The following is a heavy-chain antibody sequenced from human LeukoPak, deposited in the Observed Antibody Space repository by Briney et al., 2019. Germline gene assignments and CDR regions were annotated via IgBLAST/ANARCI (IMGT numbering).Heavy chain of an antibody. Sequence: QPGRSLRLSCAASGFTFSSYGMHWVRQAPGKGLEWVAIIWYDGSNKYYADSVKGRFTISRDTSKNTLYLQMNSLRAEDTAVYYCAKDGTTVTTLNYFDYWGQGTLVTVSS. J-gene: IGHJ4*02. D-gene: IGHD4-17*01. CDR3: AKDGTTVTTLNYFDY. V-gene: IGHV3-33*06. CDR2: IWYDGSNK. CDR1: GFTFSSYG.